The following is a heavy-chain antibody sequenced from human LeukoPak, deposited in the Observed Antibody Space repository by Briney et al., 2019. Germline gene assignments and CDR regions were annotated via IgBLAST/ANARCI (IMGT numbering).Heavy chain of an antibody. CDR2: IIPMFGTA. CDR1: GGTFSSYA. V-gene: IGHV1-69*13. J-gene: IGHJ4*02. D-gene: IGHD6-13*01. Sequence: SVKVSCKSSGGTFSSYAISWVRQAPGQGLEWMGGIIPMFGTANYAQKFQGRVTITADESTSTAYMELSSLRSEDTAVYYCARAAAAGDEPLDYWGQGTLVTVSS. CDR3: ARAAAAGDEPLDY.